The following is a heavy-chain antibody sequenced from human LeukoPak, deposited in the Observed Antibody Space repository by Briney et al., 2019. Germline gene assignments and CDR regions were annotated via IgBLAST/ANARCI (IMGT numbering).Heavy chain of an antibody. Sequence: ASGKVSCKASGYTFTSYYMHWVRQAPGQGLEWMGIINPSGGSTSYAQKFQGRVTMTRDMSTSTVYMELSSLRSEDTAVYYCASGRTTGSFDIWGQGTMVTVSS. CDR1: GYTFTSYY. CDR2: INPSGGST. CDR3: ASGRTTGSFDI. V-gene: IGHV1-46*01. D-gene: IGHD1-1*01. J-gene: IGHJ3*02.